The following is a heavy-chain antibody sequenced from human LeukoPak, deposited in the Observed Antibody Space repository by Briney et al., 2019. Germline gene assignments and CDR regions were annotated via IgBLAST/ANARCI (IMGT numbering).Heavy chain of an antibody. CDR2: ISGSGGST. V-gene: IGHV3-23*01. Sequence: GGPLRLSCAPSGLTFSSHAMSWVPQAPGEAVECVSSISGSGGSTYYAASVKGRFTISRDNSKNTLYLQMNSLRAEDTAVYYCATPSTKWLYEQLEYWGRGARGTVSS. CDR3: ATPSTKWLYEQLEY. CDR1: GLTFSSHA. J-gene: IGHJ4*02. D-gene: IGHD2-15*01.